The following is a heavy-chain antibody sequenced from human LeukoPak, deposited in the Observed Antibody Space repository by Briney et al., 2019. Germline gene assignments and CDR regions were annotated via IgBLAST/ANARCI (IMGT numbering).Heavy chain of an antibody. D-gene: IGHD5-24*01. J-gene: IGHJ3*02. CDR3: ARWLQLQGDTFDI. CDR1: GYTFTSYG. CDR2: ISAYNGNT. V-gene: IGHV1-18*01. Sequence: ASVKVSCKASGYTFTSYGISWVRQAPGQGLEWMRWISAYNGNTNYAQKLQGRVTMATDTSTSTAYMELRSLRSDDTAVYYCARWLQLQGDTFDIWGQGTMVTVSS.